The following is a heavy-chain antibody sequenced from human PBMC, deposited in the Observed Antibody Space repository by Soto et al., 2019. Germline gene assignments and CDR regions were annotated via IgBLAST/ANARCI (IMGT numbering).Heavy chain of an antibody. D-gene: IGHD4-17*01. CDR1: GFTFSSYS. V-gene: IGHV3-48*01. Sequence: PGGSLRLSCAASGFTFSSYSMNWFRQAPGKGLEWVSYISSSSSTIYYADSVKGRFTISRDNAKNSLYLLMNSLRAEDTAAYYCARDLNYGLFDYWGQGTLVTVSS. CDR3: ARDLNYGLFDY. CDR2: ISSSSSTI. J-gene: IGHJ4*02.